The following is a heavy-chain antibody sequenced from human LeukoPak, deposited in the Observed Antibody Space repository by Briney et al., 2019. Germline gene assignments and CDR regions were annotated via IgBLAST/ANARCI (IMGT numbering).Heavy chain of an antibody. CDR2: IKQDGSEK. V-gene: IGHV3-7*01. J-gene: IGHJ4*02. CDR1: GFTFSSYW. CDR3: ASGTTAVYFDY. D-gene: IGHD4-23*01. Sequence: SGGSLRLSCAASGFTFSSYWMSWVRQAPGKGLEWVANIKQDGSEKYYVDSAKGRFTISRDNAKNSLYLQMNSLRAEDTAVYYCASGTTAVYFDYWGQGTLVTVSS.